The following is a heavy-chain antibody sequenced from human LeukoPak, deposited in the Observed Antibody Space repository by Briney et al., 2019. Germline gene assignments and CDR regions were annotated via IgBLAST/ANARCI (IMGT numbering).Heavy chain of an antibody. Sequence: GASVKVPCKASGYTFTGYYMHWVRQAPGQGLEWMGWINPNSGGTNYAQKFQGRVTMTRDTSISTAYMELSRLRSDDTAVYYCARWGCGGDCYLFDHWGQGTLVTVSS. J-gene: IGHJ4*02. D-gene: IGHD2-21*02. CDR3: ARWGCGGDCYLFDH. CDR1: GYTFTGYY. V-gene: IGHV1-2*02. CDR2: INPNSGGT.